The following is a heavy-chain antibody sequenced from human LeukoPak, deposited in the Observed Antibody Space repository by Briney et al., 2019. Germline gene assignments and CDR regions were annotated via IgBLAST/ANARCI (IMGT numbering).Heavy chain of an antibody. CDR1: GFTFSSYA. D-gene: IGHD2-8*01. CDR2: SSGNGGTT. J-gene: IGHJ4*02. Sequence: GGSLRLSCAASGFTFSSYAMSWVRQAPGKGLEWVSASSGNGGTTYYADSVKGRFTISRDNSKSTLYLQMNSLRAEDTAVYYCAKAGSCTNGVCSNFDYWGQGTLVTVSS. CDR3: AKAGSCTNGVCSNFDY. V-gene: IGHV3-23*01.